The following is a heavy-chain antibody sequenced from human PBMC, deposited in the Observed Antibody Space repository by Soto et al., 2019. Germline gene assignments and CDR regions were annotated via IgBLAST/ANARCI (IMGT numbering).Heavy chain of an antibody. CDR3: AKDKTELVYSSSWSADS. D-gene: IGHD6-13*01. V-gene: IGHV3-30*18. CDR2: ILNQGRNK. Sequence: GGSLRLSWAASGFNFSSYGMYWVRQAPGKGLEGVGVILNQGRNKNYTDSVMGRFTISRDNSKNILYLQINSLRGEDTAVYYCAKDKTELVYSSSWSADSWGQGIPVTVSS. CDR1: GFNFSSYG. J-gene: IGHJ5*01.